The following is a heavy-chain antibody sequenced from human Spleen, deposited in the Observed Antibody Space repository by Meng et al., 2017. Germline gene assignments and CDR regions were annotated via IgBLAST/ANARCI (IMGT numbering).Heavy chain of an antibody. CDR2: ISISGETT. V-gene: IGHV3-23*01. CDR3: AKEIRPNDY. J-gene: IGHJ4*02. Sequence: GGSLRLSCAASGFTFSSYSMNWVRQAPGKGLEWVSFISISGETTSYADSVKGRFTISRDNSKNTLYLQMNSLRAEDTAVYYCAKEIRPNDYWGQGTLVTVSS. CDR1: GFTFSSYS.